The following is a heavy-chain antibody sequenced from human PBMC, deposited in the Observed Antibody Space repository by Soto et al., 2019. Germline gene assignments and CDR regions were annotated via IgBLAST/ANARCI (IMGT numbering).Heavy chain of an antibody. CDR2: IYYSGST. J-gene: IGHJ4*02. CDR1: GGSISSGDYY. V-gene: IGHV4-30-4*01. Sequence: SETLSLTCTVSGGSISSGDYYWSWIRQPPGKGLEWIGHIYYSGSTYYNPSLKSRVTISVDTSKNQFSLKLSSVTAADTAVYYCARVATSYYFDYWGQGTLVTVSS. CDR3: ARVATSYYFDY.